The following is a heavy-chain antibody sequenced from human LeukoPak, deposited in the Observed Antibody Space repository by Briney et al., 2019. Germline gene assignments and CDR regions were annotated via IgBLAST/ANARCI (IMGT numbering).Heavy chain of an antibody. D-gene: IGHD3-22*01. J-gene: IGHJ5*02. CDR1: GGTFSSYA. Sequence: GASVKVSCKASGGTFSSYAISWVRQAPGQGLEWMGWISAYNGNTNYAQKLQGRVTMTTDTSTSTAYMELRSLRSDDTAVYYCARGPPYDSSGYYYHWFDPWGQGTLVTVSS. V-gene: IGHV1-18*01. CDR2: ISAYNGNT. CDR3: ARGPPYDSSGYYYHWFDP.